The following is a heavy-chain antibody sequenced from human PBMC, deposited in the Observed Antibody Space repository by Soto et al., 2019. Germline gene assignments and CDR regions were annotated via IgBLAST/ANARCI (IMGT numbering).Heavy chain of an antibody. CDR1: GFTFSSYG. CDR2: ISYDGSNK. J-gene: IGHJ4*02. CDR3: AKDQGGALLIQSVPRGHDY. D-gene: IGHD4-4*01. V-gene: IGHV3-30*18. Sequence: GGSLRLSCAASGFTFSSYGTHWVRQAPGKGLEWVAVISYDGSNKYYADSVKGRFTISRDNSKNTLYLQMNSLRAEDTAVYYCAKDQGGALLIQSVPRGHDYWGQGTLVTVSS.